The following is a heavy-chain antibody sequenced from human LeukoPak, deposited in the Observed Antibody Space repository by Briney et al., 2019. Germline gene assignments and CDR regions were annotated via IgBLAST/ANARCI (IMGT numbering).Heavy chain of an antibody. CDR3: AKDRGAAAGSYYGMDV. CDR2: ISYDGSNK. V-gene: IGHV3-30*18. J-gene: IGHJ6*02. CDR1: GFIFSKYR. Sequence: GRSLRLFCAASGFIFSKYRMHWVRQAPGKGLEWVAVISYDGSNKYYVDSVKGRFTISRDNSKNTLFLQMSGLRAEDTAVYYCAKDRGAAAGSYYGMDVWGQGTTVTVSS. D-gene: IGHD6-13*01.